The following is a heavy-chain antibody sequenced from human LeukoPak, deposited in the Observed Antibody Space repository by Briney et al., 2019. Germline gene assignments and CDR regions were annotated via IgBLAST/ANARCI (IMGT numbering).Heavy chain of an antibody. CDR1: GYSISSGYY. J-gene: IGHJ6*04. V-gene: IGHV4-38-2*01. CDR3: ARAMITFGGVIVGMDV. D-gene: IGHD3-16*02. Sequence: PSETLSLTCAVSGYSISSGYYWGWIRQPPGKGLEWIGSIYHSGSTYYNPSLKSRVTISVDTSKNQFSLKLSSVTAADTAVYYCARAMITFGGVIVGMDVWGKGTTVTVSS. CDR2: IYHSGST.